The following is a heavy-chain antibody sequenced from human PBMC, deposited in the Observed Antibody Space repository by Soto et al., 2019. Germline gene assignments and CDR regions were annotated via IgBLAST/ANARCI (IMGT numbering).Heavy chain of an antibody. Sequence: VQLQESGPGLVKPSQTLSLTCTVSGGSISSGGYYWSWIRQHPGKGLEWIGYIYYSGSTHYNPCLKSRVTTAVDTSKNQFALKLSSVTAADTAVYYCAREGDCSGGSCPSDYWGRGTLVTVSS. J-gene: IGHJ4*02. CDR2: IYYSGST. D-gene: IGHD2-15*01. CDR3: AREGDCSGGSCPSDY. CDR1: GGSISSGGYY. V-gene: IGHV4-31*03.